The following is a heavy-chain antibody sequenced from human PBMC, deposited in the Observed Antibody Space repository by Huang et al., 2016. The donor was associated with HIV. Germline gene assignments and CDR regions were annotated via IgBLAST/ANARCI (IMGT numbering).Heavy chain of an antibody. Sequence: QVQLVQSGAEVKKSGSSVTVSCKASGGPFTSYAISWVRQAPGQGLEWMGGIIPIYNRTNNAQKVQSRITITAGASTSTVDMARSSLGVEDTADYYSATYDSGAYIGNYFYYYVMDGWGQGTTVTVSS. CDR3: ATYDSGAYIGNYFYYYVMDG. J-gene: IGHJ6*02. V-gene: IGHV1-69*01. D-gene: IGHD3-22*01. CDR2: IIPIYNRT. CDR1: GGPFTSYA.